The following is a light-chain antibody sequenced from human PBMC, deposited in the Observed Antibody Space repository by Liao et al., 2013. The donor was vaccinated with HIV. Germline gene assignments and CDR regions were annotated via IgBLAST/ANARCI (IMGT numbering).Light chain of an antibody. Sequence: SYELTQPPSVSVAPGKTARITCGGNNIGSKSVHWYQQKPGQAPVLVIYSDSDRPSGIPERFSASNSGNTATLTISGTQALDEADYYCQAWDTSTAWVFGGGTKLTVL. CDR3: QAWDTSTAWV. CDR1: NIGSKS. CDR2: SDS. J-gene: IGLJ2*01. V-gene: IGLV3-21*01.